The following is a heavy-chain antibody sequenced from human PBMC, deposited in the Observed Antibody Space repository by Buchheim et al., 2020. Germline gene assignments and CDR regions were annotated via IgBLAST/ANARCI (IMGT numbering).Heavy chain of an antibody. CDR1: GFTFSSYG. CDR2: ISYDGSNK. Sequence: QVQLVESGGGVVQPGRSLRLSCAASGFTFSSYGMHWVRQAPGKGLEWVAVISYDGSNKYYADSVKGRFTISRDNSKNTLYLQMNSLRAEDTAVYYCAKGEGGYYYDSSGYYSFDYWGRGTL. V-gene: IGHV3-30*18. D-gene: IGHD3-22*01. CDR3: AKGEGGYYYDSSGYYSFDY. J-gene: IGHJ4*02.